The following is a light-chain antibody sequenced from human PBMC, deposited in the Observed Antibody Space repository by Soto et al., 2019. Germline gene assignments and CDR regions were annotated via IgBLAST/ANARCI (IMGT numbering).Light chain of an antibody. V-gene: IGLV2-14*01. CDR3: SSYTSSSTPYV. Sequence: QSVLTQPASGSGSPGRSITISCTGTSSDVGGYNYVSWYQQHPVKALKLMIYDVTNRPSGVSDRFSVSKSGNTASLTISGLQAEDEADYYCSSYTSSSTPYVFGTGSKVTVL. CDR1: SSDVGGYNY. J-gene: IGLJ1*01. CDR2: DVT.